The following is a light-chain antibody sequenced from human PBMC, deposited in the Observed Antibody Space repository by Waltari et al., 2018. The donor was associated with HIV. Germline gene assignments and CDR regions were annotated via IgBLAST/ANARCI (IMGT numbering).Light chain of an antibody. CDR1: QSISSW. CDR2: KAS. J-gene: IGKJ1*01. CDR3: QQYNDYWT. Sequence: DIQMTQSTSTLSASVGDRVTITCRASQSISSWLAWYQQKPGKAPKLLIYKASNLESGVPSRFSGSGSGTDFTLTISSLQPDDFATYYCQQYNDYWTFGQGTKVEIK. V-gene: IGKV1-5*03.